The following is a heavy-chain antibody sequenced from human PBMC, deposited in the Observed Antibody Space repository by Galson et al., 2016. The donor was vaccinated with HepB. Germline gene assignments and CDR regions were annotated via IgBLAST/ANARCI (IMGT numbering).Heavy chain of an antibody. V-gene: IGHV3-23*01. CDR3: AKVRGGIVGGTYLDS. CDR2: ISGSGGRA. CDR1: GFTFGNYA. D-gene: IGHD1-26*01. J-gene: IGHJ4*02. Sequence: SLRLSYAASGFTFGNYAMSWVRQAPGKGLEWLSVISGSGGRAYYADSVKGRFTISRDNSKNTVYLQMNSLRAEDTAVYYCAKVRGGIVGGTYLDSWGQGTLVAVSS.